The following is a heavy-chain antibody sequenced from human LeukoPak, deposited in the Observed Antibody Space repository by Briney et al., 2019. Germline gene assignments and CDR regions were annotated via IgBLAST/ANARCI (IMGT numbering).Heavy chain of an antibody. J-gene: IGHJ4*02. CDR3: ARSGHYDYVWGSYRVFDY. CDR1: GFTFSSYG. D-gene: IGHD3-16*02. CDR2: IRYDGSNK. Sequence: GGSLRLSCAASGFTFSSYGMHWVRQAPGKGLEWVAFIRYDGSNKYYADSVKGRFTISRDNSKNTLYLQMNSLRAEDTAVYYCARSGHYDYVWGSYRVFDYWGQGTLVTVSS. V-gene: IGHV3-30*02.